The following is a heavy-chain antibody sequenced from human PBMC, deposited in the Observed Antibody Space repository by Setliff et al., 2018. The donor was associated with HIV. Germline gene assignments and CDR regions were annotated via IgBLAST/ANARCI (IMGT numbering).Heavy chain of an antibody. CDR2: VDHTGST. D-gene: IGHD3-3*01. Sequence: PSETLSLTCAVYGGSFTGYYWSWIRQPPGKGLEWIGEVDHTGSTNYNPSLKSRVTISVDTSKNQFSLKLSSVTAADTAVYYCARKMYYNFWSGYYYYMDVWGKGTTVTVSS. V-gene: IGHV4-34*01. CDR1: GGSFTGYY. CDR3: ARKMYYNFWSGYYYYMDV. J-gene: IGHJ6*03.